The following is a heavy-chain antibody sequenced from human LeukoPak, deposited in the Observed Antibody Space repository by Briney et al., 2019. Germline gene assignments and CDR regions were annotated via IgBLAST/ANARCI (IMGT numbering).Heavy chain of an antibody. CDR2: IYYSGST. CDR1: GGSISSYY. D-gene: IGHD1-1*01. V-gene: IGHV4-59*01. CDR3: ARGRLRTTGTGWFDP. Sequence: SETLSLTCTVSGGSISSYYWSWIRQPPGKGLEWIGYIYYSGSTNYNPSLKSRVTISVDTSKNQFSLKLSSVTAADTAVYYCARGRLRTTGTGWFDPWGQGTLVTVSS. J-gene: IGHJ5*02.